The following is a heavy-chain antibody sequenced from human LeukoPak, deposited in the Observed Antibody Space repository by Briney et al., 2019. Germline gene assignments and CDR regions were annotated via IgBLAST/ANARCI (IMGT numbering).Heavy chain of an antibody. J-gene: IGHJ4*02. CDR1: GFTFSDAL. CDR3: TKGGYSTSWYWIY. Sequence: GGSLRLSCAASGFTFSDALMTWVRQAPGKGLEWVATIKPDGSEKYYVDSVRGRFTISRVNAENSLYLQMNSLRAEDTAVYHCTKGGYSTSWYWIYWGQGTLVTVSS. CDR2: IKPDGSEK. D-gene: IGHD2-2*01. V-gene: IGHV3-7*03.